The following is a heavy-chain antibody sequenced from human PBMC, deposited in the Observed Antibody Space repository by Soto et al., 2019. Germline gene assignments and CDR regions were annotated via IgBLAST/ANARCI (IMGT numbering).Heavy chain of an antibody. CDR3: ARDRWIAATRWFDP. D-gene: IGHD6-13*01. CDR2: IYYSGST. V-gene: IGHV4-61*01. J-gene: IGHJ5*02. CDR1: GGSVNSGSYY. Sequence: SETLSLTCTVSGGSVNSGSYYWSWIRQPPGKGLEWIGYIYYSGSTNYNPSLKSRVTISVDTSKNQFALKLSSVTAADTAVYYCARDRWIAATRWFDPWGQGTLVTVSS.